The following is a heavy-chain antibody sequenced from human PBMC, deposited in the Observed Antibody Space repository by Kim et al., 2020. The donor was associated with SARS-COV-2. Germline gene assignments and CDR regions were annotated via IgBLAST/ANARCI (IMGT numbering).Heavy chain of an antibody. CDR2: FDPEDGET. V-gene: IGHV1-24*01. CDR1: GYTLTELS. CDR3: ATDRPLYYDILTGYPPLAL. Sequence: ASVKVSCKVSGYTLTELSMHWVRQAPGKGLEWMGGFDPEDGETIYAQKFQGRVTMTEDTSTDTAYMELSSLRSEDTAVYYCATDRPLYYDILTGYPPLALWGQGTLVTVSS. D-gene: IGHD3-9*01. J-gene: IGHJ5*02.